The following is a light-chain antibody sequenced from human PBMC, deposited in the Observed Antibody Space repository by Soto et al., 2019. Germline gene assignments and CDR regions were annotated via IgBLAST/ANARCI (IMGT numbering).Light chain of an antibody. CDR1: QSVSSK. J-gene: IGKJ5*01. CDR3: QQRSNWPPIT. CDR2: DAS. V-gene: IGKV3-11*01. Sequence: EIVMKQSPATVSVSPGERATLSCRASQSVSSKLAWYQQKPGQAPRLLIYDASSGATGIPATFSGSGSGTEFTLTISSLEPEDFAVYYCQQRSNWPPITFGQGTRLEIK.